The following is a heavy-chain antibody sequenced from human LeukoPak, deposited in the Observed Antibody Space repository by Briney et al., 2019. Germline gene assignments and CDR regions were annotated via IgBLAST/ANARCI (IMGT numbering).Heavy chain of an antibody. V-gene: IGHV3-23*01. Sequence: PGGSLRLSCAASGFTFSSYAISWVRQAPGKGLEWVSAISGSGGSTYYADSVKGRFTISRDNSKNTLYLQMNSLRAEDTAVYYCAKVSGLAARSKRNTLNWFDPWGQGTLVTVSS. J-gene: IGHJ5*02. CDR1: GFTFSSYA. CDR2: ISGSGGST. CDR3: AKVSGLAARSKRNTLNWFDP. D-gene: IGHD6-6*01.